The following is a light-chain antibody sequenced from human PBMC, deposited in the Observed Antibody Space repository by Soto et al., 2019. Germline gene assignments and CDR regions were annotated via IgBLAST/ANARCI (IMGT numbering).Light chain of an antibody. CDR1: SSDVGGYNY. CDR2: EVY. CDR3: SSYAASDSFVV. V-gene: IGLV2-8*01. J-gene: IGLJ2*01. Sequence: QSVLTQPPSASGYPGQSVTISCTGTSSDVGGYNYVSWYQHHPDKAPKLIIYEVYKRPSGVPDRFSGSKSGNTASLTVSGLQAEDEAEYYCSSYAASDSFVVFGGGTKLTVL.